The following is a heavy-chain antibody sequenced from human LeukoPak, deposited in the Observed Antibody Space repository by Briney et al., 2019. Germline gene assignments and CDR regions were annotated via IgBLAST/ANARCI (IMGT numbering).Heavy chain of an antibody. CDR1: GFTYSSYS. D-gene: IGHD3-22*01. CDR3: ARGAYDSSGQFDY. CDR2: ISSSSSYI. J-gene: IGHJ4*02. V-gene: IGHV3-21*01. Sequence: GGSLRLSCAASGFTYSSYSMNWVRQAPGKGLEWVSSISSSSSYIYYADPVRGRFTVSRDNAKNSLYLQMNSLRAEDTAVYYCARGAYDSSGQFDYWGQGTLVTVSS.